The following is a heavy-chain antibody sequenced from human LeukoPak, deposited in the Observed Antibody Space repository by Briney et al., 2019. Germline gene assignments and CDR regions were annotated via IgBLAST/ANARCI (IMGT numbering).Heavy chain of an antibody. Sequence: GASVKVSCKASGYIFTDYGITWVRQAPGQGLEWMGWISAYNGNTNYAQKFQDRVTMTTDTSTSTAYMELRSLRSDDTAVYYCARRGDPDYDGKVSLDWGQGTLVTVSS. D-gene: IGHD4-23*01. CDR2: ISAYNGNT. V-gene: IGHV1-18*01. CDR1: GYIFTDYG. J-gene: IGHJ4*02. CDR3: ARRGDPDYDGKVSLD.